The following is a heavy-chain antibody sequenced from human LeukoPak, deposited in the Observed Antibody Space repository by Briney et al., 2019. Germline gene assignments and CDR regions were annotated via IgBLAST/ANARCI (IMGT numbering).Heavy chain of an antibody. D-gene: IGHD3-22*01. CDR2: IYYSGST. CDR1: SGSISTYY. CDR3: ARQNDYYDSSGYSPWDY. V-gene: IGHV4-59*08. Sequence: SETLSLTCTVSSGSISTYYWSWIRQPPGKGLEWIGYIYYSGSTNYNLSLKSRVTISVDTSKNQFSLKLSSVTAADTAVYYCARQNDYYDSSGYSPWDYWGQGTLVTVSS. J-gene: IGHJ4*02.